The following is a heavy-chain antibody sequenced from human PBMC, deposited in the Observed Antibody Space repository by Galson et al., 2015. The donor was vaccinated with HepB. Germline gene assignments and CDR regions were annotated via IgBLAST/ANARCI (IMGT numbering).Heavy chain of an antibody. CDR2: ISGGGTGT. J-gene: IGHJ4*02. CDR3: AKAGLGSAPLYFFDY. V-gene: IGHV3-23*01. Sequence: SLRLSCAVSGFTFSNYDMSWVRQAPGKGLEWVSGISGGGTGTYYADSVKGRFTISRDNSKNTLYLQMNSLRAEDTAVYYCAKAGLGSAPLYFFDYWGQGTLVTVSS. D-gene: IGHD1-26*01. CDR1: GFTFSNYD.